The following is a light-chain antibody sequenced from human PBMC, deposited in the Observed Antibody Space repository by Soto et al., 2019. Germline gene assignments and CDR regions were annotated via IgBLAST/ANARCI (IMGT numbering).Light chain of an antibody. CDR1: SSDVGGYNY. J-gene: IGLJ1*01. CDR3: TSYAGGNNV. CDR2: EVN. V-gene: IGLV2-8*01. Sequence: QSALTQPPSASGSPVQSVTISCTGTSSDVGGYNYVSWYQQHPGKVPKLIVYEVNKRPSGVPDRFSGSKSGNTASLTVSGLQAEDEADYYCTSYAGGNNVFGTGTKLTVL.